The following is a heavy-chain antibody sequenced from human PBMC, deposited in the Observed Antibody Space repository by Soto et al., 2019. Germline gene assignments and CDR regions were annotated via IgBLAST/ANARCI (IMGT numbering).Heavy chain of an antibody. CDR1: GYTFTSYG. Sequence: ASVKVSCKASGYTFTSYGTSWVRQAPGQRLEWMGWISAYNGDTNYAQKLQGRVTMTTDTSTSTDYMERRSLRSDDTAVYYCAREGPQREYCSNTSCRYYYYYIDVWGKGTTVTVSS. CDR2: ISAYNGDT. CDR3: AREGPQREYCSNTSCRYYYYYIDV. V-gene: IGHV1-18*01. D-gene: IGHD2-2*01. J-gene: IGHJ6*03.